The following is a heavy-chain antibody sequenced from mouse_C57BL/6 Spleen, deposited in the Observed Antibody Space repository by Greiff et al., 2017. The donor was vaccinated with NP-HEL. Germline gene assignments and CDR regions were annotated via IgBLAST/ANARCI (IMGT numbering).Heavy chain of an antibody. CDR3: TGGTTEY. D-gene: IGHD1-1*01. V-gene: IGHV6-3*01. CDR2: IRLKSDNYAT. Sequence: DVMLVESGGGLVQPGGSMKLSCVASGFTFSNYWMNWVRQSPEKGLEWVAQIRLKSDNYATHYAESVKGRFTISRDDSKSSVYLQMNNLRAEDTGIYYCTGGTTEYWGQGTTLTVSS. CDR1: GFTFSNYW. J-gene: IGHJ2*01.